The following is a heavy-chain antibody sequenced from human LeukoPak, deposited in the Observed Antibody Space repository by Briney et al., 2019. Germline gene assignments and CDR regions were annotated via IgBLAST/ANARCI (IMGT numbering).Heavy chain of an antibody. CDR1: GFTFSSYG. V-gene: IGHV3-33*01. D-gene: IGHD2-2*01. CDR3: ARGDVGYCSSSSCSPLDH. J-gene: IGHJ4*02. CDR2: IWYDGSNK. Sequence: GRSLRLSCAASGFTFSSYGMHWVRQAPGKGLEWVAVIWYDGSNKYYADSAKGRFAISRDNSKNTLYLQMNSLRAEDTAVYYCARGDVGYCSSSSCSPLDHWGQGTLVTVSS.